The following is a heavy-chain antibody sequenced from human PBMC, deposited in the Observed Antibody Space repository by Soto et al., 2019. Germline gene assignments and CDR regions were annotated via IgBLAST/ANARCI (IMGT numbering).Heavy chain of an antibody. D-gene: IGHD4-4*01. Sequence: ASVKVSCKASGYTFTGPYIHWVRQAPGQGLEWMGWINPYSGGTDFAQKFQGRVTMTRDTSISTVYMELSSLRSDDTGVYYYARDFRTISNGVDVWGQGTAVTVSS. J-gene: IGHJ6*02. CDR3: ARDFRTISNGVDV. V-gene: IGHV1-2*02. CDR2: INPYSGGT. CDR1: GYTFTGPY.